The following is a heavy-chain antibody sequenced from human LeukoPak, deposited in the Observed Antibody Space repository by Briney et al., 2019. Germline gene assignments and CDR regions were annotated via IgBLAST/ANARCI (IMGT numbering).Heavy chain of an antibody. Sequence: GRSLRLSCTASGFTFSSYGMHWVRQAPGKGLEWVAVIWYDGSNKYYADSVKGRFTISRDNSKNTLYLQMNSLRAEDTAVYYCARDRTDYEAFDIWGQGTMVTVSS. CDR3: ARDRTDYEAFDI. CDR2: IWYDGSNK. D-gene: IGHD4-17*01. CDR1: GFTFSSYG. V-gene: IGHV3-33*01. J-gene: IGHJ3*02.